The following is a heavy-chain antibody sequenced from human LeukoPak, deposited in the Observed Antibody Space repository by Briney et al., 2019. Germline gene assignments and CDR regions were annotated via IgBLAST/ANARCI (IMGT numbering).Heavy chain of an antibody. V-gene: IGHV3-23*01. CDR3: AKYGNYFDY. Sequence: GGTLRLSCAASGFTFSSYGMSWVRQAPGKGLEWVSAISGSGGSTYHADSVKGRFTISRDNSKNTLYLQMNSLRAEDTAVYYCAKYGNYFDYWGQGTLVTVSS. D-gene: IGHD4-17*01. CDR1: GFTFSSYG. J-gene: IGHJ4*02. CDR2: ISGSGGST.